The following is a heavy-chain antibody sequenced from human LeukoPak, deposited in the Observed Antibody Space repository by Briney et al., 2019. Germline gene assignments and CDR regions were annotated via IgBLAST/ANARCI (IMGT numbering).Heavy chain of an antibody. CDR1: GFTFTNYG. J-gene: IGHJ6*03. CDR3: ARDLGRYCSGGRCHYYSYYMDV. D-gene: IGHD2-15*01. CDR2: ISTYNGNT. V-gene: IGHV1-18*01. Sequence: ASVKVSCKASGFTFTNYGISWVRQAPGQGLEWMGWISTYNGNTNYAQKLQGRVTMTTDTSTSTAYMELRRLRSDDTAVYYCARDLGRYCSGGRCHYYSYYMDVWGKGTTVTVSS.